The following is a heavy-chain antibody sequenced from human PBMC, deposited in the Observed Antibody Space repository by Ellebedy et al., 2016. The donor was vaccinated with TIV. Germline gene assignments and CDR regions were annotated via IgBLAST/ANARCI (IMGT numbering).Heavy chain of an antibody. D-gene: IGHD4-17*01. CDR1: GYTFTSYD. V-gene: IGHV1-69*04. J-gene: IGHJ4*02. Sequence: AASVKVSCKASGYTFTSYDINWVRQATGQGLEWMGRIIPVLGIANYAQKFQGRVTITADKSTSTAYMELSSLRSEDTAVYYCARDPGDYGDYDGGYWGQGTLVTVSS. CDR3: ARDPGDYGDYDGGY. CDR2: IIPVLGIA.